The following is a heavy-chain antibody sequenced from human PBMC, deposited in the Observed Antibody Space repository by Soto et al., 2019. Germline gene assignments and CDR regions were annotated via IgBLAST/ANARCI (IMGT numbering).Heavy chain of an antibody. CDR1: GFTFSSYG. CDR2: IWYDGSNK. J-gene: IGHJ5*02. D-gene: IGHD3-3*01. CDR3: ARDQEIFAFDP. V-gene: IGHV3-33*01. Sequence: QVQLVESGGGVVQPGRSLRLSCAASGFTFSSYGMHWVRQAPGKGLEWVAVIWYDGSNKYYADSVKGRFTISRDSSKNTLYLQMNSLRAEDTAVYYCARDQEIFAFDPWGQGTLVTVSS.